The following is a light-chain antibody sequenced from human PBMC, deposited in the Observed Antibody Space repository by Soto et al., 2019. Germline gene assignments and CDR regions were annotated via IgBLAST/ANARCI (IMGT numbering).Light chain of an antibody. J-gene: IGLJ1*01. CDR3: SSYTSSIL. Sequence: QSVLTQPASVSGSPGQSITISCTGTSSDVGGYNYVSWYQQHPGKAPKLMIYDVSNRPSGVSNRFSGSKSGNTASLTISGLQAEDEADYYCSSYTSSILFGPGTKVTAL. CDR1: SSDVGGYNY. CDR2: DVS. V-gene: IGLV2-14*01.